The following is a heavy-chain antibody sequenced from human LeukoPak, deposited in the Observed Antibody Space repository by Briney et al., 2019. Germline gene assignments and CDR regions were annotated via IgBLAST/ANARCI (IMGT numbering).Heavy chain of an antibody. V-gene: IGHV4-39*07. Sequence: SETLSLTCTVSGGSISSSSYYWGWIRQPPGKGLEWIGTIYYSGSTYYNPSLKSRVTISVDKSKNQFSLKLSSVTAADTAVYSCARKNIPSPRIRYSSDWNGRAFDYWGQGTLVTVSS. CDR3: ARKNIPSPRIRYSSDWNGRAFDY. D-gene: IGHD6-25*01. CDR1: GGSISSSSYY. CDR2: IYYSGST. J-gene: IGHJ4*02.